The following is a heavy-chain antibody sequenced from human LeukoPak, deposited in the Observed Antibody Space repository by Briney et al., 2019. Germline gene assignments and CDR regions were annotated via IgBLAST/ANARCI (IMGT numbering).Heavy chain of an antibody. V-gene: IGHV3-11*01. J-gene: IGHJ6*03. D-gene: IGHD5-12*01. CDR3: ASQNSGPEPYYYYYMDV. Sequence: PGGSLRLSCVASGFTFSDYYMSWIRQAPGKGLEWVSYVSSSGSTIYYADSPKGRFTISRDNAKNSLYLQMNSLRAEGTAVYYCASQNSGPEPYYYYYMDVWGKGTTVTVSS. CDR2: VSSSGSTI. CDR1: GFTFSDYY.